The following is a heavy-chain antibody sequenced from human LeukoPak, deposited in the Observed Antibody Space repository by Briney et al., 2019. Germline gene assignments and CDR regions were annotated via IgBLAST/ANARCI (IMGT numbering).Heavy chain of an antibody. CDR1: GYRFSNYW. J-gene: IGHJ5*02. D-gene: IGHD2-15*01. Sequence: GESLKISCKGSGYRFSNYWIGWVRHMPGKGLEWMGMIYPGDSDIRYSPSFQGQVTISADKSISTAYLQWSSLKASDTAMYYCARQEYCSGGSCYTWFDPWGQGTLVTVSS. V-gene: IGHV5-51*01. CDR3: ARQEYCSGGSCYTWFDP. CDR2: IYPGDSDI.